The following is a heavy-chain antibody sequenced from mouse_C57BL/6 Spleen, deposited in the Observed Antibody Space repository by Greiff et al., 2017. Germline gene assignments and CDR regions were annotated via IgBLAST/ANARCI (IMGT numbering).Heavy chain of an antibody. CDR3: ARDYYGSRGNYVDY. D-gene: IGHD1-1*01. CDR1: GYSFTGYF. V-gene: IGHV1-37*01. J-gene: IGHJ2*01. Sequence: VQLQQSGPELVKPGASVKISCTASGYSFTGYFMNWVKQSHGKSLEWIGRIHRYNGDTFYNQKFKGKATLTVDKSSSTAHMELLSLTAEDFAVYYCARDYYGSRGNYVDYWGQGTTRTVSS. CDR2: IHRYNGDT.